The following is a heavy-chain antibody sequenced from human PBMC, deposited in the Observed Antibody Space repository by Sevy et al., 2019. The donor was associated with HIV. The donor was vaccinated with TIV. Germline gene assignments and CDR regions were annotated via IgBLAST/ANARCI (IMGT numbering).Heavy chain of an antibody. Sequence: GGSLRLSCAASGFTFSIYGMHWVRQAPGKGLEWVACIRYDGSTKYYADSVKGRFTISRDNSKNTLYLQMNSLRAEDTAVYYCAKDLTGRCSSSSGDFDYWGQGTLVTVSS. CDR2: IRYDGSTK. CDR3: AKDLTGRCSSSSGDFDY. J-gene: IGHJ4*02. V-gene: IGHV3-30*02. CDR1: GFTFSIYG. D-gene: IGHD6-6*01.